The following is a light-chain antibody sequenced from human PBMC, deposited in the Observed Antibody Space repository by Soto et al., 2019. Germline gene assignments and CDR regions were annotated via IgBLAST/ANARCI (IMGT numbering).Light chain of an antibody. CDR3: QQYDTYNPLT. J-gene: IGKJ4*01. CDR2: DAS. V-gene: IGKV1-5*01. CDR1: QSISSW. Sequence: QKSRAHGTRADPVGRRVTITKRASQSISSWLAWYQQKPGKAPKLLIFDASSLESGTPSRFSGRRSGTQFTLTINGLHPDGSATHYCQQYDTYNPLTFGGGTKVDIK.